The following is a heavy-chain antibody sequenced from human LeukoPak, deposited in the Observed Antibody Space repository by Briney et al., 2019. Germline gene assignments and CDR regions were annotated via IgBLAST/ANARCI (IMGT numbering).Heavy chain of an antibody. CDR1: GFTFSIFS. V-gene: IGHV3-21*01. J-gene: IGHJ3*02. CDR3: ARDYPGYSSGWYDAFDI. CDR2: IITSSSYI. Sequence: GGSLRLSCAASGFTFSIFSMNWVSQPHEGGLEWVSSIITSSSYIYYADSVKGRFTISRDNAKNSLYLQMNSLRAEDTAVYYCARDYPGYSSGWYDAFDIWGQGTMVTVSS. D-gene: IGHD6-19*01.